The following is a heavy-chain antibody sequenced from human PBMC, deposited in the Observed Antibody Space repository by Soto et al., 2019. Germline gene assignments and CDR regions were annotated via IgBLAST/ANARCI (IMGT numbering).Heavy chain of an antibody. J-gene: IGHJ6*02. D-gene: IGHD6-6*01. CDR1: GGSISSSSYY. CDR3: ARHVGSSSSSFYYGMDV. V-gene: IGHV4-39*01. CDR2: IYYSGST. Sequence: SGNLALTCTVSGGSISSSSYYWGWIRQPPGKGLEWIGSIYYSGSTYYNPSLKSRVTISVDTSKNQFSLKLSSVTAADAAVYYCARHVGSSSSSFYYGMDVWGQGTTVT.